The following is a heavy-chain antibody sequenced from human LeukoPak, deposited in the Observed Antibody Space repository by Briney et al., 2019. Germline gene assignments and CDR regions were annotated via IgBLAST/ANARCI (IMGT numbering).Heavy chain of an antibody. J-gene: IGHJ4*02. CDR3: ARSRGIVGATVGEYDY. Sequence: GGSLRLSCAASGFTFSSYDMHWVRQATGKGLEWVSAIGTAGDTYYPGSVKGRFTISRENARNSLYLQMNSLRAGDTAVYYCARSRGIVGATVGEYDYWGQGTLVTVSS. CDR2: IGTAGDT. D-gene: IGHD1-26*01. CDR1: GFTFSSYD. V-gene: IGHV3-13*01.